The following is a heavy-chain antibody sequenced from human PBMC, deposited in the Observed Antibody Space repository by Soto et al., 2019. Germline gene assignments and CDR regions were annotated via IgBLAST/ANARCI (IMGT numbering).Heavy chain of an antibody. J-gene: IGHJ4*02. D-gene: IGHD2-15*01. CDR2: INPNSGGT. Sequence: GASVKVSCKASGYTFTGYYMHWVRQAPGQGLGWMGWINPNSGGTNYAQKFQGRVTMTRDTSISTAYMELSRLRSDDTAVYYCARVNVVVVAATREYYFDYWGQGTLVTVSS. CDR3: ARVNVVVVAATREYYFDY. CDR1: GYTFTGYY. V-gene: IGHV1-2*02.